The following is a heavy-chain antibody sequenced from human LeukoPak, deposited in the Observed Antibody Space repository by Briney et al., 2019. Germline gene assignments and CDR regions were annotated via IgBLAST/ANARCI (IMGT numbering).Heavy chain of an antibody. D-gene: IGHD1-26*01. CDR3: ARGVRVSGSYLTTDAFDV. CDR2: ISSSGNTI. Sequence: GGSLRLSCAASGFTFSDYYMSWIRQAPGRGLERVSYISSSGNTIYYADSVKGRFTVSRDNAKNSLYLQMNSLRAEDTAVYYCARGVRVSGSYLTTDAFDVWGQGTMVTVSS. CDR1: GFTFSDYY. V-gene: IGHV3-11*01. J-gene: IGHJ3*01.